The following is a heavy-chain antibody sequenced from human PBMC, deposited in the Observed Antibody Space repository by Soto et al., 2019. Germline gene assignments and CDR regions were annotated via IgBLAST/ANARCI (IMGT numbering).Heavy chain of an antibody. Sequence: ESGGGVVQPGRSLRLSGAASVFTFSSYAMHWVRQAPGKGLEWVAVISYDGSNKYYADSVKGRFTISRDNSKNTLYLQMNSLRAEDTAVYYCAKVGAYGVVPAAPHYFDYWGQGTLVTVSS. V-gene: IGHV3-30*18. CDR2: ISYDGSNK. CDR1: VFTFSSYA. J-gene: IGHJ4*02. CDR3: AKVGAYGVVPAAPHYFDY. D-gene: IGHD2-2*01.